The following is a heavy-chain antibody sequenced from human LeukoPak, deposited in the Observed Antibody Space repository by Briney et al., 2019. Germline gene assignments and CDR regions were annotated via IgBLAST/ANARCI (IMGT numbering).Heavy chain of an antibody. CDR3: ARNYYGSGSSDFDY. D-gene: IGHD3-10*01. V-gene: IGHV3-20*04. CDR2: INWNGGST. Sequence: PGGSLRLSCAASGFTFYDYGMSWVRQAPGKGLEWVSGINWNGGSTGYADTVKGRFTISRDNAKNSLYLQMNSLRAEDTALYYCARNYYGSGSSDFDYWGQGTLVTVSS. J-gene: IGHJ4*02. CDR1: GFTFYDYG.